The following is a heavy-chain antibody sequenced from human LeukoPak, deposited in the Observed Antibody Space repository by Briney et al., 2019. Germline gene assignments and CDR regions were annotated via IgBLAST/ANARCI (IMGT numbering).Heavy chain of an antibody. Sequence: PSETLSLTCTVSGGSISSSSYYWGWIRQHPGKGLEWIGYIYYSGSTYYNPSLKSRVTISVDTSKNQFSLKLSSVTAADTAVYYCARFYYGSMGYWGQGTLVTVSS. D-gene: IGHD3-10*01. J-gene: IGHJ4*02. CDR1: GGSISSSSYY. CDR3: ARFYYGSMGY. V-gene: IGHV4-39*07. CDR2: IYYSGST.